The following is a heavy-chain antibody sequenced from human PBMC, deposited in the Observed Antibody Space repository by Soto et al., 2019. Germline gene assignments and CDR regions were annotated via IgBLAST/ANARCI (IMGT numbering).Heavy chain of an antibody. CDR2: IGIGSSTK. D-gene: IGHD3-22*01. CDR3: ARDQLYYNDISGRPLNAFDV. Sequence: GGSLRLSCVAPGFTFRHYGMNWVRQAQGEGLEWVSYIGIGSSTKYYADSVKGRFTISRDNAKNSLYLQMNSLRAEDTAVYYCARDQLYYNDISGRPLNAFDVWGQGTMVTVSS. J-gene: IGHJ3*01. CDR1: GFTFRHYG. V-gene: IGHV3-48*01.